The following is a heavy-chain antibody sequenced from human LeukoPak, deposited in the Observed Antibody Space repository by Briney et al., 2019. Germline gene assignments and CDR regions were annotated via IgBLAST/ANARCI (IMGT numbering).Heavy chain of an antibody. Sequence: SETLSLTCTVSGGSISGYYLTWIRQPPGKGLEWIGYIYSSGSTKYNPSLKSRVTISVDTSKNQFSLNLSSVTAADTAVYYCARVTYDSSGYYHTYYYYVDVWGNGTTVTVSS. CDR3: ARVTYDSSGYYHTYYYYVDV. CDR1: GGSISGYY. D-gene: IGHD3-22*01. CDR2: IYSSGST. V-gene: IGHV4-59*01. J-gene: IGHJ6*03.